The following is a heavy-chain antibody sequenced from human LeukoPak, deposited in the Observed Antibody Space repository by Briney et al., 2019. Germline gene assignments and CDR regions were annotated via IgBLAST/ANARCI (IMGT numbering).Heavy chain of an antibody. V-gene: IGHV1-2*02. CDR1: GYTFTGYY. CDR2: INPNSGGT. J-gene: IGHJ5*02. Sequence: ASVKVSCKASGYTFTGYYMHWVRQAPGQGLEWMGWINPNSGGTNYAQKFQGRVTMTRDTSISTAYMELSRLRSDDTAVYYCARTNCSSTSCYSDWFDPWGQGTLVTVSS. D-gene: IGHD2-2*01. CDR3: ARTNCSSTSCYSDWFDP.